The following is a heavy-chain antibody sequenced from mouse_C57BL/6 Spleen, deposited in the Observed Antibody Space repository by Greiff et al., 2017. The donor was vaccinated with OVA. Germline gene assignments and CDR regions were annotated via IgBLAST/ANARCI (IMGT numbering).Heavy chain of an antibody. CDR1: GYTFTEYT. CDR3: ARHEVLVYNDDGYFDY. Sequence: QVQLKQPGAELVRPGTSVKLSCKASGYTFTEYTIHWVKQRSGQGLEWIGWFYPGSGSIKYNEKFKDKATLTADKSSSTVYMGLSRLTSEDSAVYFCARHEVLVYNDDGYFDYWGQGTTLTVSS. CDR2: FYPGSGSI. V-gene: IGHV1-62-2*01. J-gene: IGHJ2*01. D-gene: IGHD2-12*01.